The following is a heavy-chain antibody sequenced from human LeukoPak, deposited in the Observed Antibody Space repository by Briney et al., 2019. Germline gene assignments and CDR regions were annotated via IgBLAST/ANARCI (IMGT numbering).Heavy chain of an antibody. CDR1: GFTVSRNY. V-gene: IGHV3-53*01. CDR2: SYSGGGT. CDR3: ARSPVLDRNDWSFAD. Sequence: GGSLRLSCAASGFTVSRNYMSWVRQAPGKGLEWVSVSYSGGGTYYPDSVKGRFTVSRDNPKNTVYLQMNSLRAEDTAVYFCARSPVLDRNDWSFADWGQGTLVTVSS. D-gene: IGHD1-1*01. J-gene: IGHJ4*02.